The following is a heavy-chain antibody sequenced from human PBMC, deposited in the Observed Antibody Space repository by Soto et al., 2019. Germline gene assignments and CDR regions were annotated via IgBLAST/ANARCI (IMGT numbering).Heavy chain of an antibody. CDR1: GFTFSSYG. CDR2: ISYDGSNK. D-gene: IGHD3-10*01. Sequence: GGSLRLSCAASGFTFSSYGMHWVRQAPGKGLEWVAVISYDGSNKYYADSVKGRFTISRDNSKNTLYLQMNSLRAEDTAVYYCAKDEYYYGSGSYSYYYYYYGMDVWGQGTTVTVSS. CDR3: AKDEYYYGSGSYSYYYYYYGMDV. J-gene: IGHJ6*02. V-gene: IGHV3-30*18.